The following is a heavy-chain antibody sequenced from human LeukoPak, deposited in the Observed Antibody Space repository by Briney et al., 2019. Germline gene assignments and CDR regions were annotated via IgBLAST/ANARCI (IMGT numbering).Heavy chain of an antibody. D-gene: IGHD1-26*01. CDR1: GFTFSSYE. Sequence: PGGPLRLSCAASGFTFSSYEMNWVRQAPGKGLEGVSYISSSGSTIYYADSVKGRFTISRDNAKNSLYLQMNSLRAEDTAIYYCAKCLGPTETQFDYWGQGTLVTVSS. CDR3: AKCLGPTETQFDY. CDR2: ISSSGSTI. V-gene: IGHV3-48*03. J-gene: IGHJ4*02.